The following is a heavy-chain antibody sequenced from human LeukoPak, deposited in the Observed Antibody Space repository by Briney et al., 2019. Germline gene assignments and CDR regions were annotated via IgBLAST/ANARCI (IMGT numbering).Heavy chain of an antibody. CDR2: ISGSGGST. CDR3: AKGYGSYFLGAFDY. V-gene: IGHV3-23*01. J-gene: IGHJ4*02. D-gene: IGHD1-26*01. Sequence: PGGSLRLSCAASGFTVSSNYMSWVRQAPGKGLEWVSAISGSGGSTYYADSVKGRFTISRDNSKNTLYLQMNSLRAEDTAVYYCAKGYGSYFLGAFDYWGQGTLVTVSS. CDR1: GFTVSSNY.